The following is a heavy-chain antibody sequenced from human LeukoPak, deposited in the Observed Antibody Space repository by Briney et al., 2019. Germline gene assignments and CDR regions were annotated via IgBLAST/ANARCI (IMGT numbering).Heavy chain of an antibody. J-gene: IGHJ6*03. CDR3: AREGGEYQLPLYYMDV. CDR1: GGSISSSSYY. CDR2: IYYSGST. Sequence: SETLSLTCTVSGGSISSSSYYWGWIRQPPGKGLEWSGSIYYSGSTYYNPSLKSRVTISVDTSKNQFSLKLSSVTAADTAVYYCAREGGEYQLPLYYMDVWGKGTTVTVSS. V-gene: IGHV4-39*07. D-gene: IGHD2-2*01.